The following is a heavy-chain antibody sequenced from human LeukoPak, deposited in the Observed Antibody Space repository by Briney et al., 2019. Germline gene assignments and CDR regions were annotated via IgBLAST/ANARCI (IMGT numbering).Heavy chain of an antibody. CDR2: INPNTGGT. J-gene: IGHJ4*02. D-gene: IGHD2-2*01. CDR1: GYIFIAYY. CDR3: ATLPVRYHFDY. V-gene: IGHV1-2*02. Sequence: ASVKVSCKASGYIFIAYYIYWVRQAPGQGLEWMGWINPNTGGTNYAEKFQGRVTMTRDTSISTAYMELSRLRSDDTAVYYCATLPVRYHFDYWGQGTLVTVSS.